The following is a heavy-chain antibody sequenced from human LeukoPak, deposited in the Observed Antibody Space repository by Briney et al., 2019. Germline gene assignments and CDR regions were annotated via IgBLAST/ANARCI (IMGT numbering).Heavy chain of an antibody. CDR2: ISSSTSYI. J-gene: IGHJ4*02. Sequence: GGSLRLSCAASGFTFSSYSMNWSRQAPGKGLEWVSSISSSTSYIYYADSVKGRFTISKDNAKNSLYLQMNSLRAEDTAVYYCARAGGSTVSNSDYWGQGTLVTVSS. CDR1: GFTFSSYS. CDR3: ARAGGSTVSNSDY. V-gene: IGHV3-21*01. D-gene: IGHD4-17*01.